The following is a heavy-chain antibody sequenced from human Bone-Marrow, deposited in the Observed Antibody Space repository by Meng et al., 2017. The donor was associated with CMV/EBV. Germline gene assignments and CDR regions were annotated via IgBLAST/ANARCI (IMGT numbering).Heavy chain of an antibody. CDR1: GGSFSGYY. J-gene: IGHJ6*02. Sequence: SEPLSLTCAVYGGSFSGYYWSWIRQPPGKGLEWIGEINHSGSTNYNPSLKSRVTISVDTSKNQFSLKLSSVTAADTAVYYCARDWVDYYDSSGYYYHYYYGMDVWGQGTTVTVSS. D-gene: IGHD3-22*01. CDR3: ARDWVDYYDSSGYYYHYYYGMDV. CDR2: INHSGST. V-gene: IGHV4-34*01.